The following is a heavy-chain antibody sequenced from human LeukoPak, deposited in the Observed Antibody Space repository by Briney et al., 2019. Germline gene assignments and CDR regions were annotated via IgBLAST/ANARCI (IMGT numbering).Heavy chain of an antibody. CDR3: ARDAHCTGVSCYSPYNWFDP. CDR1: GGSISSSSYY. CDR2: IYFSGTT. V-gene: IGHV4-39*07. J-gene: IGHJ5*02. D-gene: IGHD2-15*01. Sequence: SETLSLTCTVSGGSISSSSYYWGWIRQPPEKGLEWIGSIYFSGTTYYNPSLQSRVTISVDTAKNQFSLKVTSVTAADTAAYYCARDAHCTGVSCYSPYNWFDPWGQGTLVTVSS.